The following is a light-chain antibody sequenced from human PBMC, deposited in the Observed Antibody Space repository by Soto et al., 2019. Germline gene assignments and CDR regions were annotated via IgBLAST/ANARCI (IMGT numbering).Light chain of an antibody. J-gene: IGLJ3*02. CDR3: CSYAGSYNFV. V-gene: IGLV2-11*01. CDR2: DVS. Sequence: QSALTQPRSVSGSPGQSVTISCTGTSGDVGGYNYVSWYQQHPGKAPKLIIYDVSKWPSGVPDRFSGSKAANTASLTISGLQAEDEADYYCCSYAGSYNFVFGGGTKVTVL. CDR1: SGDVGGYNY.